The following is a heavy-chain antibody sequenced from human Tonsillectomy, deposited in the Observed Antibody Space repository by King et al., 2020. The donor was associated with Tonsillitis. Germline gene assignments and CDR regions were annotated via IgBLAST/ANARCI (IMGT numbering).Heavy chain of an antibody. CDR2: IIPIFGTA. CDR3: ACAGGYYYDSSGSASFDY. J-gene: IGHJ4*02. CDR1: GGTFSSYA. Sequence: QLVQSGAEVKKPGSSVKVSCKASGGTFSSYAISWVRQAPGQGLEWMGGIIPIFGTANYAQKFQGRVTITADESTSTAYMELSSLRSEDTAVYYCACAGGYYYDSSGSASFDYWGQGTLVTVSS. D-gene: IGHD3-22*01. V-gene: IGHV1-69*01.